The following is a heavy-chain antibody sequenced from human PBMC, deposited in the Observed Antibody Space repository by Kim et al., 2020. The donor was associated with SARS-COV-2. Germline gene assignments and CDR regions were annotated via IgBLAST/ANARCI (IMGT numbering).Heavy chain of an antibody. D-gene: IGHD2-21*02. V-gene: IGHV3-72*01. CDR2: ITNKATKYRT. CDR1: GFAFGAHY. CDR3: ARVAPDWGGDCYSRFFDF. Sequence: GGSLRLSCAASGFAFGAHYMDWVRQAPGKGLEWVGRITNKATKYRTEYAASVKGRFTIARDDSKLSLYLQMNSLKTDDTAVYYCARVAPDWGGDCYSRFFDFWRQGPVVTVS. J-gene: IGHJ4*02.